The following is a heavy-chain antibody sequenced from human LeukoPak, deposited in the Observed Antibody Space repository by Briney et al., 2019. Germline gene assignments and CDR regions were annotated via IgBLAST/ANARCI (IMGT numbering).Heavy chain of an antibody. D-gene: IGHD3-16*01. Sequence: TSETLSLTCAVYGGSFSGYYWSWIRQPPGKGLEWIGEINHSGSTNYNPSLKSRVTISVDTSKNQFSLKLNSVTAADTAVYYCARDSGWGKIDYWGQGTLVTVSS. J-gene: IGHJ4*02. CDR1: GGSFSGYY. CDR3: ARDSGWGKIDY. V-gene: IGHV4-34*01. CDR2: INHSGST.